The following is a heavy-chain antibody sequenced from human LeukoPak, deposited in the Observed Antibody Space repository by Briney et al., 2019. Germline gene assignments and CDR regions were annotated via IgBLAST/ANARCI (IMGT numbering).Heavy chain of an antibody. CDR1: GFTFSAYA. J-gene: IGHJ4*02. CDR2: INSNGGST. Sequence: GGSLRLSCAASGFTFSAYAMHWVRQAPGKRLEYVSSINSNGGSTYYANPVRGRFTVSRDNSKNTLYLQIDSLRAEDMAVYFCAKSQWLAQEGFDYWGQGTLVSVSS. V-gene: IGHV3-64*01. D-gene: IGHD6-19*01. CDR3: AKSQWLAQEGFDY.